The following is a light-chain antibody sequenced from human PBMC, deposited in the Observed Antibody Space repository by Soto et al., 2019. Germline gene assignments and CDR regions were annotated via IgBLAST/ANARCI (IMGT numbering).Light chain of an antibody. V-gene: IGLV2-14*03. CDR2: DVN. CDR1: SSDVGGYNY. Sequence: QSVLTQPASVSGSPGQSITISCTGTSSDVGGYNYVSWYQQHPGKAPKLMIYDVNNRPSGVSNRFSGSKSGNTASLTISGLQAEDEADYYCSSYTTSSTLGVSGTGTKVTVL. CDR3: SSYTTSSTLGV. J-gene: IGLJ1*01.